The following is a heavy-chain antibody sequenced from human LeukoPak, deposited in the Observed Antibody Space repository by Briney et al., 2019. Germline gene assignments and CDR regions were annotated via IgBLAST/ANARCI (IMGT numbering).Heavy chain of an antibody. J-gene: IGHJ5*02. D-gene: IGHD3-22*01. V-gene: IGHV1-46*01. CDR2: INPSGGST. CDR1: GYTFTSNY. Sequence: GASVKVSCKAFGYTFTSNYMHWVRQAPGQGLEWMGIINPSGGSTSYARKFQGRVTMTRDMSTSTVYMELSSLRSEDTAVYYCARFGGGSSGYFAVFDPWGQGTLVTVSS. CDR3: ARFGGGSSGYFAVFDP.